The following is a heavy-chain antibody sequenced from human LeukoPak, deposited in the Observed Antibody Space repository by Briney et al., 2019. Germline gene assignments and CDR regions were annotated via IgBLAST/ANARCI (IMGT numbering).Heavy chain of an antibody. CDR3: ARHGNYYSSGSYYIRYYYYMDV. CDR1: GGSFSGYY. J-gene: IGHJ6*03. Sequence: SEPLSLTCAVYGGSFSGYYWSWIRQPPGKGLEWMGEINHSGSTNYNPSLRSRVTISVDTSKNQFSLKLSSVTAADTAVYYCARHGNYYSSGSYYIRYYYYMDVWGKGTTVAISS. CDR2: INHSGST. D-gene: IGHD3-10*01. V-gene: IGHV4-34*01.